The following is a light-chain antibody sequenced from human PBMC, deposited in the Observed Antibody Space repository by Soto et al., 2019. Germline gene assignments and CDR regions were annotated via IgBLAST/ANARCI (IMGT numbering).Light chain of an antibody. CDR3: SSYTSSSTLDVV. J-gene: IGLJ2*01. CDR2: DVT. CDR1: SSDVGTYNY. V-gene: IGLV2-14*01. Sequence: QSALTQPASVSGSRGQSITISCTGTSSDVGTYNYVSWYQQHPGKAPKLMIYDVTNRPSGVSNRFSGSKSGDTASLTISGLQAEDEADYYCSSYTSSSTLDVVFGGGTKLTVL.